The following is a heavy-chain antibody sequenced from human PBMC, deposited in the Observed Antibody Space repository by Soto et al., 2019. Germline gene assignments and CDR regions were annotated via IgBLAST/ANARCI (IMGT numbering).Heavy chain of an antibody. CDR1: GGTFSCYT. Sequence: ASVKVSCKASGGTFSCYTISWVRQAPGQGLEWMGRIIPILGIANYAQKFQGRVTITADKSTSTAYMELSSLRSEDTAVYYCARYSSGWNYFDYWGQGTLVTVSS. J-gene: IGHJ4*02. V-gene: IGHV1-69*02. CDR3: ARYSSGWNYFDY. D-gene: IGHD6-19*01. CDR2: IIPILGIA.